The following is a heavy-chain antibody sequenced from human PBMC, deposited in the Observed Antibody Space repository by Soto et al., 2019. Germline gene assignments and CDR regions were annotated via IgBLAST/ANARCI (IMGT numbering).Heavy chain of an antibody. Sequence: GASVNVSCKSSGYTFTGYYMHWVRQAPGQGLEWMGWINPNSGGTNYAQKFQGWVTMTRDTSISTAYMELSRLRSDDTAVYYCAREFRSGVRFIYGMDVWGQGTTVTVSS. V-gene: IGHV1-2*04. CDR1: GYTFTGYY. CDR3: AREFRSGVRFIYGMDV. CDR2: INPNSGGT. J-gene: IGHJ6*02. D-gene: IGHD3-10*01.